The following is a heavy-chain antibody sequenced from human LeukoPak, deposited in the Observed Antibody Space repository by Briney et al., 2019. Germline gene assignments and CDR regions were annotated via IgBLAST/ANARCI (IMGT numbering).Heavy chain of an antibody. CDR1: GFTFSSYW. V-gene: IGHV3-74*01. CDR3: AREASTEIIGGMDV. D-gene: IGHD2-8*02. J-gene: IGHJ6*02. CDR2: INSDGSST. Sequence: PGGSLRLSCAASGFTFSSYWMHWVRQAPGKGLVWVSRINSDGSSTSYADSVKGRFTISRVNAKKTCSLQMDSLRVEDTATYYCAREASTEIIGGMDVRGQGTTVTVTS.